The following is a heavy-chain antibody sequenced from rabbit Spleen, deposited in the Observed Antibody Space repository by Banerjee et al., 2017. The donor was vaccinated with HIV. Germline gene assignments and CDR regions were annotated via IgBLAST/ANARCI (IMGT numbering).Heavy chain of an antibody. CDR1: GVSFSSSYY. D-gene: IGHD2-1*01. Sequence: EQLEESGGGLVKPEGSLTLTCKASGVSFSSSYYMCWVRQAPGKGLEWVACIYGGSGDYTAYASWAKGRFTISKTSSTTVTLQMTSLTAADTATYFCARGSAAMTMVITGFYFNLWGPGTLVTVS. V-gene: IGHV1S45*01. J-gene: IGHJ4*01. CDR2: IYGGSGDYT. CDR3: ARGSAAMTMVITGFYFNL.